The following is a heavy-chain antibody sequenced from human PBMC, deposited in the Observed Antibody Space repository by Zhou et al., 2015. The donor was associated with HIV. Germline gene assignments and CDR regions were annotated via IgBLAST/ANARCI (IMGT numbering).Heavy chain of an antibody. CDR3: ARVGGLGYCSSTRSAYTSEYFQH. V-gene: IGHV1-69*12. Sequence: QVQLVQSGAEVKKPGSSVKVSCKASGGTFSSYAISWVRQAPGQGLEWMGGIIPIFGTANYAQKFQGRVTITADESTSTAYMELSSLRSEDTAVYYCARVGGLGYCSSTRSAYTSEYFQHWGQGTRGHRL. CDR2: IIPIFGTA. CDR1: GGTFSSYA. D-gene: IGHD2-2*01. J-gene: IGHJ1*01.